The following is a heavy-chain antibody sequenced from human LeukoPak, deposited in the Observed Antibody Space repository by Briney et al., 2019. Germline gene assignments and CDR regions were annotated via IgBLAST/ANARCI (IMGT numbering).Heavy chain of an antibody. CDR3: ARKRKYYYDSSGWSDY. Sequence: PSETLSLTCTVSGGSISSYYWSWIRQPPGKGLEWIGYIYYSGSTNYNPSLKSRVTISVDTSKNQFSLKLSSVTAADTAVYYCARKRKYYYDSSGWSDYWGQGTLVTVSS. CDR1: GGSISSYY. V-gene: IGHV4-59*01. J-gene: IGHJ4*02. D-gene: IGHD3-22*01. CDR2: IYYSGST.